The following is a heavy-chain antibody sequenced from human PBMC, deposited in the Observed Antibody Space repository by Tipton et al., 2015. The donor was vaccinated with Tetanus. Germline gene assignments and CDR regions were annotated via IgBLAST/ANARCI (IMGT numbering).Heavy chain of an antibody. J-gene: IGHJ3*01. CDR1: GASFSGSY. CDR3: ARRSHIGAPV. D-gene: IGHD2-21*01. V-gene: IGHV4-34*01. CDR2: INHTGST. Sequence: LRLSCAVYGASFSGSYWTWIRQPPGKGLEWIGEINHTGSTNYNPSLKSRVTISVDTSKHQFSLKLSSVTAADTALYFCARRSHIGAPVWGQGTLVTVAS.